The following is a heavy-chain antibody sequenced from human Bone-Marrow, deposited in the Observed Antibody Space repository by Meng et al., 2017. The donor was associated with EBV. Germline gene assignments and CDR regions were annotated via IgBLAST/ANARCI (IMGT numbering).Heavy chain of an antibody. CDR1: LFTFGSRC. Sequence: VQVVESGRGLGNPGRSSCNSSGDPLFTFGSRCMNWVRQHAGKGLGWVSSISLSSSSRLNAQSGKGRFTVTRDNAKNSLFLQMNSLGAEDKGVDYCARSQAAGMSPYYPWGQGTLVTVSS. CDR2: ISLSSSSR. CDR3: ARSQAAGMSPYYP. J-gene: IGHJ5*02. D-gene: IGHD6-13*01. V-gene: IGHV3-21*01.